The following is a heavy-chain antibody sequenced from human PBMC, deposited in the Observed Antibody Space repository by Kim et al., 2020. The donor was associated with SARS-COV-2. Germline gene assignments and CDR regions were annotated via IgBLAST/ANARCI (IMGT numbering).Heavy chain of an antibody. D-gene: IGHD5-12*01. V-gene: IGHV4-34*01. CDR3: ARRWLRIRRGDFDY. CDR1: GGSFSGYY. J-gene: IGHJ4*02. CDR2: INHSGST. Sequence: SETLSLTCAVYGGSFSGYYWSWIRQPPGKGLEWIGEINHSGSTNYNPSLKSRVTISVDTSKNQFSLKLSSVTAADTAVYYCARRWLRIRRGDFDYWGQGTLVTVSS.